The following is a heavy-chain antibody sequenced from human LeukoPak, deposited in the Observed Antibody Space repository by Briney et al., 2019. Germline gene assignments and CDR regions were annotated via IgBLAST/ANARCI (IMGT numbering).Heavy chain of an antibody. V-gene: IGHV3-30*04. CDR2: ISDDGSIK. Sequence: GGSLRLSCAASQFSFSDYAMHWVRQALDKGLEWVAVISDDGSIKIYRDSVKGRFPISRDNSKNTLYLEMNSLRADDTALYYCARDFVPGSPDYFDFWGQGTLVTVSS. J-gene: IGHJ4*02. CDR1: QFSFSDYA. CDR3: ARDFVPGSPDYFDF. D-gene: IGHD3-10*01.